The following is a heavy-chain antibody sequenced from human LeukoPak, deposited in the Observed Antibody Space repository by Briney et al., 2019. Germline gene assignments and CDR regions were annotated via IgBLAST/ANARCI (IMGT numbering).Heavy chain of an antibody. CDR3: ARHRRESGWYGY. V-gene: IGHV4-39*01. CDR2: IYYSGST. Sequence: RPSETLSLTCTVSGGSISSSSYYWGWIRQPPGKGLEWIGSIYYSGSTYYNPSLKSRVTISVDTSKNQFSLKLSSVTAADTAVYHCARHRRESGWYGYWGQGTLVTVSS. CDR1: GGSISSSSYY. D-gene: IGHD6-19*01. J-gene: IGHJ4*02.